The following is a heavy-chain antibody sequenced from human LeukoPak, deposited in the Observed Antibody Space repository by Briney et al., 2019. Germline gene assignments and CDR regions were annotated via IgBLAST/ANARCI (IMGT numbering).Heavy chain of an antibody. D-gene: IGHD3-3*01. CDR3: ARARITIFGVVIIPTDY. J-gene: IGHJ4*02. Sequence: ASVKVSCKASGYTFTSYGISWVRQAPGQGLEWMGWISAYNGDTNYAQKLQGRVTMTTDTSTSTAHMELRSLRSDDTAVYYCARARITIFGVVIIPTDYWGQGTLVTVSS. V-gene: IGHV1-18*01. CDR1: GYTFTSYG. CDR2: ISAYNGDT.